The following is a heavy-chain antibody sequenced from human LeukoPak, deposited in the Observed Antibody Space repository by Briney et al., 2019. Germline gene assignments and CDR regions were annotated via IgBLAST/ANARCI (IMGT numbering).Heavy chain of an antibody. V-gene: IGHV4-38-2*02. CDR3: ARLIFAGGSYYFDY. CDR2: IYHSGST. CDR1: GYSISSGYY. Sequence: SETLSLTCTVSGYSISSGYYWGWIRQPPGKGLEWIGSIYHSGSTYYNPSLKSRVTISVDTSKNQFSLKLSSVTAADTAVYYCARLIFAGGSYYFDYWGQGTLVTVSS. D-gene: IGHD1-26*01. J-gene: IGHJ4*02.